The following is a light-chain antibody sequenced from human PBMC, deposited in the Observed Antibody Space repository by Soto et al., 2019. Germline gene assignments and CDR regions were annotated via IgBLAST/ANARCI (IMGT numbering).Light chain of an antibody. V-gene: IGKV3-20*01. CDR3: QQYGSSPVT. CDR2: GAS. CDR1: QSVSSSY. J-gene: IGKJ4*01. Sequence: EIVLTQSPGTLSLSPGERATLSCRARQSVSSSYLAWYQQKPGQAPRLLIYGASSRATGIPDRFSGSGSGTDFNLTISRLEPEDFAVYYCQQYGSSPVTFGGGTKVEIK.